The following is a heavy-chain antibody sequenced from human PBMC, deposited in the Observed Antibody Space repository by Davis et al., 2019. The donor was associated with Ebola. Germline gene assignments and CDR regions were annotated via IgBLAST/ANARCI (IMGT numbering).Heavy chain of an antibody. CDR2: IKQDGSEK. Sequence: PGGSLRLSCAASGFTFSSYSMNWVRQAPGKGLEWVANIKQDGSEKYYVDSVKGRFTISRDNAKNSLYLQMNSLRAEDTAVYYCARESLRFLEWLLGAFDIWGQGTMVTVSS. D-gene: IGHD3-3*01. CDR1: GFTFSSYS. V-gene: IGHV3-7*01. CDR3: ARESLRFLEWLLGAFDI. J-gene: IGHJ3*02.